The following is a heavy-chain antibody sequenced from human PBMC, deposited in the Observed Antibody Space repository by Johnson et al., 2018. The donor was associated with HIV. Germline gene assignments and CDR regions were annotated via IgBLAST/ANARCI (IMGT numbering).Heavy chain of an antibody. Sequence: DGSEKYYADSVKGRFTISRDNSKNTLYLQMNSLRAEDTAVYYCANGGGGAFDIWGQGTMVTVSS. D-gene: IGHD3-16*01. CDR3: ANGGGGAFDI. CDR2: DGSEK. J-gene: IGHJ3*02. V-gene: IGHV3-30*02.